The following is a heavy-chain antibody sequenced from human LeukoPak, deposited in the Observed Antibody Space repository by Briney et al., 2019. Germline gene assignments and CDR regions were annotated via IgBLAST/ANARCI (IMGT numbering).Heavy chain of an antibody. CDR2: IKSKTDGGIT. J-gene: IGHJ4*02. V-gene: IGHV3-15*07. Sequence: GGSLRLSCAASGFTFSNAWMNWVRQAPGKGLEWVGRIKSKTDGGITDYAAPVKGRFIISRDDSKNTLYLQMNSLKTEDTAVYYCTTAKTGYSSGWLQKFHFDYWGQGTLVTVSS. CDR1: GFTFSNAW. CDR3: TTAKTGYSSGWLQKFHFDY. D-gene: IGHD6-19*01.